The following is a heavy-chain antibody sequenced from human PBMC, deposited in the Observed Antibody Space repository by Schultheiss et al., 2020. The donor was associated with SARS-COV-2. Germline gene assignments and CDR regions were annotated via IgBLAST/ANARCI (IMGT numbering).Heavy chain of an antibody. V-gene: IGHV4-59*01. CDR2: IYYSGST. J-gene: IGHJ5*02. CDR3: ARDRQSWFDP. CDR1: GGSFSGYY. Sequence: SETLSLTCAVYGGSFSGYYWSWIRQPPGKGLEWIGYIYYSGSTNYNPSLKSRVTISVDTSKNQFSLKLSSVTAADTAVYYCARDRQSWFDPWGQGTLVTVSS. D-gene: IGHD5-24*01.